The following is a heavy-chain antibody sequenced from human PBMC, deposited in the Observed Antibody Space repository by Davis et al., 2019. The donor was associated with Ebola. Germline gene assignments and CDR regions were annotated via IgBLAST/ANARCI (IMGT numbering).Heavy chain of an antibody. CDR2: INAGNGNT. CDR1: GYTFTSYA. V-gene: IGHV1-3*01. D-gene: IGHD1-7*01. CDR3: ARARGGRYNWNYFLVY. Sequence: ASVKVSCKASGYTFTSYAMHWVRQAPGQRLEWMGWINAGNGNTKYSQKFQGRVAITRNTSISTAYMELSSLRSEDTAVYYCARARGGRYNWNYFLVYWGQGTLVTVSS. J-gene: IGHJ4*02.